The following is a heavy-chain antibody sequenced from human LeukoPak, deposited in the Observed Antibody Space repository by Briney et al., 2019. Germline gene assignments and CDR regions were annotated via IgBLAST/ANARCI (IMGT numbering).Heavy chain of an antibody. CDR1: GYTLTPYA. D-gene: IGHD5-12*01. V-gene: IGHV7-4-1*02. Sequence: ASVKLSSKASGYTLTPYAMNCVRQAPGPGLEGMGWINTNTGNPTYAQGFTGRFVFSLDTSVSTAYLQISSLKAEDTAVYYCARIAGGGYSGYEIDAFDIWGQGTMVTVSS. CDR2: INTNTGNP. CDR3: ARIAGGGYSGYEIDAFDI. J-gene: IGHJ3*02.